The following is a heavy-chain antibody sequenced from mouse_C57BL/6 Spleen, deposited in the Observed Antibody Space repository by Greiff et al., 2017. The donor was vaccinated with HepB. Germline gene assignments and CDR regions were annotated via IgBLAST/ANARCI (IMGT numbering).Heavy chain of an antibody. CDR3: ARGSYYDYDDWFAY. CDR2: IDPSDSYT. J-gene: IGHJ3*01. D-gene: IGHD2-4*01. CDR1: GYTFTSYW. V-gene: IGHV1-50*01. Sequence: QVQLQQPGAELVKPGASVKLSCKASGYTFTSYWMQWVKQRPGQGLEWIGEIDPSDSYTNYNQKFKGKATLTVDTPSSTAYMQLSSLTSEDSAVYYCARGSYYDYDDWFAYWGQGTLVTVSA.